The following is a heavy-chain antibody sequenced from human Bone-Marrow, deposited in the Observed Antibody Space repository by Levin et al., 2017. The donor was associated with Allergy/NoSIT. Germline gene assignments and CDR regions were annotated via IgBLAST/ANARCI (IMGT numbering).Heavy chain of an antibody. CDR1: GYTFTNYA. D-gene: IGHD4-17*01. Sequence: ASVKVSCKASGYTFTNYAMHWVRQAPGQRLEWMGWINAGNGNTKYSQKFQGRVTITRDTSASTAYMELSSLRSEDTAVYYCARVRTDLHDYGDPGGFDYWGQGTLVTVSS. CDR3: ARVRTDLHDYGDPGGFDY. CDR2: INAGNGNT. J-gene: IGHJ4*02. V-gene: IGHV1-3*01.